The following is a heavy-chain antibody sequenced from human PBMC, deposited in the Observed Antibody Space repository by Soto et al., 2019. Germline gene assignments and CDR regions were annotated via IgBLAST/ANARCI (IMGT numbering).Heavy chain of an antibody. D-gene: IGHD3-22*01. J-gene: IGHJ6*02. V-gene: IGHV3-7*01. CDR2: IKQDGSEK. Sequence: QPGGSLRLSCAASGFTFGSYWMSWVRQAPGKGLEWVANIKQDGSEKYYVDSVKGRFTISRDNAKNSLYLQMNSLRAEDTAVYYCARDRGEVTMIVVVIADGMDVWGQGTTVTVSS. CDR1: GFTFGSYW. CDR3: ARDRGEVTMIVVVIADGMDV.